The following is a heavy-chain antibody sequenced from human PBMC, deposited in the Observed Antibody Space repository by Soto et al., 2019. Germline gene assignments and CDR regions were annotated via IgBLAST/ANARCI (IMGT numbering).Heavy chain of an antibody. CDR2: IYHSGGT. D-gene: IGHD1-1*01. CDR3: AGDMWKDRLSDL. V-gene: IGHV4-4*02. Sequence: PLETLSLTGGVSGGSIRRSYWWNWVRQPPGEGLEWIGEIYHSGGTNYSTYLKSRVTISVEKSNSKFSMTLTSVTAAETAVDYFAGDMWKDRLSDL. J-gene: IGHJ2*01. CDR1: GGSIRRSYW.